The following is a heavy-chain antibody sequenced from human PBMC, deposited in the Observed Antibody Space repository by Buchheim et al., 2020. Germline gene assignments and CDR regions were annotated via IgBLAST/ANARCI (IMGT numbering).Heavy chain of an antibody. CDR2: MNPNSGNT. CDR1: GYTFTSYD. V-gene: IGHV1-8*01. CDR3: ARGPMSYDFWSGYRFHWFDP. Sequence: QVQLVQSGAEVKKPGASVKVSCKASGYTFTSYDINWVRQATGQGLEWMGWMNPNSGNTGYAQKFQGRVTMTRNTSISTAYLELSSLRSEDTAVYYCARGPMSYDFWSGYRFHWFDPWGQGTL. D-gene: IGHD3-3*01. J-gene: IGHJ5*02.